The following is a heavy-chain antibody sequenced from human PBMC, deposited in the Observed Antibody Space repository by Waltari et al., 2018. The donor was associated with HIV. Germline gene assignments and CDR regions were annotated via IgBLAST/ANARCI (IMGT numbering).Heavy chain of an antibody. CDR3: ARGIGSTSCYYDY. J-gene: IGHJ4*02. CDR2: IGRTSSYI. CDR1: GFTFSSYN. Sequence: EVQLVESGGGLVKPGGSLRLSCAASGFTFSSYNMNWVRQAPGKGLGWVPSIGRTSSYIYSADSVKGRFTISRDNAKNSLYLQMNSLRAEDTAVYYCARGIGSTSCYYDYWGQGTLVTVSS. V-gene: IGHV3-21*01. D-gene: IGHD2-2*01.